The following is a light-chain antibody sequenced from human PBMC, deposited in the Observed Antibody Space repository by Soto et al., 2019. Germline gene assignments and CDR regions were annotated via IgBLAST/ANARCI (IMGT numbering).Light chain of an antibody. CDR3: SSYAGSNNWV. V-gene: IGLV2-8*01. CDR2: EVN. J-gene: IGLJ3*02. Sequence: QSVLTQPPSASGSPGQSVAISCTGTSSAVGDYNYVSWYQQHPGKAPKLMIYEVNKRPSGVPDRFSGSRSGNTASLTVSGLPAEDEADYYCSSYAGSNNWVFGGGTKLTVL. CDR1: SSAVGDYNY.